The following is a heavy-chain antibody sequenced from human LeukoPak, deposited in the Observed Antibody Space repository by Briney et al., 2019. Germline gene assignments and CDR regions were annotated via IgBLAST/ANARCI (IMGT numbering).Heavy chain of an antibody. CDR3: ARSVGSSGYSDLDY. V-gene: IGHV3-74*01. J-gene: IGHJ4*02. D-gene: IGHD3-22*01. Sequence: PGGSLRLSCAASGFTFSSYWMHWVRQAPGKGLVWVSRINSDGSSTSYADSVKGRFTISRDNAKNTLYLQMNSLRAEDTTVYYCARSVGSSGYSDLDYWGQGTLVTVSS. CDR1: GFTFSSYW. CDR2: INSDGSST.